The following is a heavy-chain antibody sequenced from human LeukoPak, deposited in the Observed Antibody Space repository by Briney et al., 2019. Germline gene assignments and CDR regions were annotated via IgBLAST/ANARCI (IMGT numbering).Heavy chain of an antibody. J-gene: IGHJ2*01. CDR1: RFTFSTYS. D-gene: IGHD6-19*01. V-gene: IGHV3-21*01. Sequence: KAGGSLRLSYAASRFTFSTYSMNWVRQAPGKGLEWVSSISSSGSYIYSTDSLKGRFTISRDDAKNSLYLQMNSLRAEDTAVYYCARALTVAGTDWYFDLWGRGTLVTVSS. CDR2: ISSSGSYI. CDR3: ARALTVAGTDWYFDL.